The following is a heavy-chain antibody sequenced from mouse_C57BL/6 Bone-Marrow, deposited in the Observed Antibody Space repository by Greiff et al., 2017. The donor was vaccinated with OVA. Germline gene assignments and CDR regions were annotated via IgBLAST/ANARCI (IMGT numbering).Heavy chain of an antibody. D-gene: IGHD3-3*01. CDR3: TTEGPPFDS. Sequence: VHVKQSGAELVRPGASVKLSCTASGFNIKDDYMHWVKQRPEQGLEWIGWIDPENGDTEYASKFQGKATITADTSSNTAYLQLSSLTSEDTAVYYCTTEGPPFDSWGQGTTLTVSS. J-gene: IGHJ2*01. CDR1: GFNIKDDY. CDR2: IDPENGDT. V-gene: IGHV14-4*01.